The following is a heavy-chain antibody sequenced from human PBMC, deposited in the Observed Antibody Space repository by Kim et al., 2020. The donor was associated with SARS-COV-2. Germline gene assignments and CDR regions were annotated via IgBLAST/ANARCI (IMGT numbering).Heavy chain of an antibody. V-gene: IGHV3-33*08. CDR1: GFTFSDYG. J-gene: IGHJ6*01. D-gene: IGHD2-2*01. CDR3: ARRVVPASQDNYFAMDV. Sequence: GGSLRLSCAASGFTFSDYGMHWVRQAPGKGLEWVAVIWYDGNTKYSADSVKGRITISRDNSKNTLYLQMNSLRAEDTAVYYCARRVVPASQDNYFAMDVWGQGTTVPGSS. CDR2: IWYDGNTK.